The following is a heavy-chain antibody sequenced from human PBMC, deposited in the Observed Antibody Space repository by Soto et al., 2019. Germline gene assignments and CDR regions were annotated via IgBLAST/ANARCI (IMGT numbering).Heavy chain of an antibody. J-gene: IGHJ4*02. D-gene: IGHD5-18*01. CDR2: ISSSSSYI. Sequence: GGSMSLSCAAAGFTFSNYAMSLVRPAQGKGLEWVSSISSSSSYIYYADSVKGRFTISRDNAKNSLYLQMNSLRAEDTAVYYCARGSLLDTAMAGGYWGQGTLVTVSS. V-gene: IGHV3-21*01. CDR3: ARGSLLDTAMAGGY. CDR1: GFTFSNYA.